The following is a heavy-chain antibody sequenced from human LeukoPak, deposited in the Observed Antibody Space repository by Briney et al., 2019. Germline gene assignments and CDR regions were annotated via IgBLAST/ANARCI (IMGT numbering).Heavy chain of an antibody. D-gene: IGHD6-19*01. J-gene: IGHJ4*02. V-gene: IGHV4-59*01. CDR2: IYGSGNT. CDR1: VDSISTYY. Sequence: PSQTLSLTCTVSVDSISTYYWTWIRQPPGKGLEWIGYIYGSGNTNYNPSLKSRVTMSIDTSKNQFSLMLTSVTAADTATYYCARETSLAGFASGLGFNYWGQGILVTVSS. CDR3: ARETSLAGFASGLGFNY.